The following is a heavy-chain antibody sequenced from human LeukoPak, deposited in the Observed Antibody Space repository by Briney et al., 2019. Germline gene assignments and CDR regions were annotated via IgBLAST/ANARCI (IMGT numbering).Heavy chain of an antibody. CDR3: ARSGSGWYSLDY. J-gene: IGHJ4*02. D-gene: IGHD6-19*01. Sequence: SETLSLTCAVYGGSFSGYYWSWIRQPPGKGLEWIGEINHSGSTNYNPSLKSRVTISVDTSKNQFSLKLSSVTAADTAVYYCARSGSGWYSLDYWGQGTLVTVSS. V-gene: IGHV4-34*01. CDR2: INHSGST. CDR1: GGSFSGYY.